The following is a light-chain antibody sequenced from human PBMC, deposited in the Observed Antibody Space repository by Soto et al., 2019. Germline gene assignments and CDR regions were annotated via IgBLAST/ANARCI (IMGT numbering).Light chain of an antibody. V-gene: IGKV1-6*01. CDR3: LQDFKYPRT. CDR1: QDIRTE. CDR2: GTF. Sequence: AIQMTQSPSSLSASVGDRITITCRASQDIRTELGWYQQKPGKVPRLLIYGTFSLQSGVPSRFSGSGSGTDFTLTISSLQPDDFATYYCLQDFKYPRTFGQGTKVDIK. J-gene: IGKJ1*01.